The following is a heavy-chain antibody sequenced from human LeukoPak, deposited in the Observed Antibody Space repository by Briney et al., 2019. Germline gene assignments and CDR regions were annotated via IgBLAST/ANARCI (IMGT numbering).Heavy chain of an antibody. Sequence: SETLSLTCTVSGGSISSYYWSWIRQPPGKGLEWIGYIYYSGSTNYNPSLKSRVTISVDTSKNQFSLKLSSVTAADTAVYYCARVEWGGGYSSGWYEWFDPWGQGTLVTVSS. CDR3: ARVEWGGGYSSGWYEWFDP. V-gene: IGHV4-59*01. D-gene: IGHD6-19*01. CDR2: IYYSGST. J-gene: IGHJ5*02. CDR1: GGSISSYY.